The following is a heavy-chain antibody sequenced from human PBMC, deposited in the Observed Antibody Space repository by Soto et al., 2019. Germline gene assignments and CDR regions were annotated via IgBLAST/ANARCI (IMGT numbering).Heavy chain of an antibody. J-gene: IGHJ6*02. V-gene: IGHV4-4*07. Sequence: SETLSLTCTVSGGSISSYYWSWIRQPAGKGLEWIGRIYTSGSTNYNPSLKSRVTMSVDTSKNQFSLKLSSVTAADTAVYYSASQPRIGYSSRWAYYYYGMDVWGQGTTVTVSS. D-gene: IGHD6-13*01. CDR3: ASQPRIGYSSRWAYYYYGMDV. CDR2: IYTSGST. CDR1: GGSISSYY.